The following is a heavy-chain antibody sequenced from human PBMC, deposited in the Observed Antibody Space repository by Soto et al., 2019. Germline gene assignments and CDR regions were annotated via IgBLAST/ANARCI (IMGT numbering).Heavy chain of an antibody. CDR1: GYTFASYA. Sequence: GASVKVSCKASGYTFASYAISWMRQAPGQGLEWMGWISAYNGNTNYAQKLQGRVTMTTDTSTSTAYMELRSLRSDDTAVYYCASHTPPPAYWGQGSLVPVYS. J-gene: IGHJ4*02. D-gene: IGHD2-2*01. CDR2: ISAYNGNT. CDR3: ASHTPPPAY. V-gene: IGHV1-18*01.